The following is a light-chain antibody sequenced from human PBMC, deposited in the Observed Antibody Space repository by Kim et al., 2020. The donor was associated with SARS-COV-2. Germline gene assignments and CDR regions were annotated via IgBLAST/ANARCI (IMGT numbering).Light chain of an antibody. J-gene: IGKJ4*01. CDR2: DAS. CDR1: QSVNSY. V-gene: IGKV3-11*01. Sequence: LFPGERATLSCRASQSVNSYLAWYRQKPGQAPRLLICDASARATGIPARFSGSGSGTDFTLTISSLEPEDFAVYYCQHRSSWPLTFGGGTKVDIK. CDR3: QHRSSWPLT.